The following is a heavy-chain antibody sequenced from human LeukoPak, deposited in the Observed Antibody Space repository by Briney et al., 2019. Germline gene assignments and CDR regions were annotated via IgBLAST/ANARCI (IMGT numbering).Heavy chain of an antibody. Sequence: GASVKVSCKASGYTFTSYGISRVRQAPGQGLEWMGWISAYNGNTNYAQKLQGRVTMTTDTSTSTAYMELRSLRSDDTAVYYCASSVEYSSSSSYYYYGMDVWGQGTTVTVSS. D-gene: IGHD6-6*01. CDR1: GYTFTSYG. CDR3: ASSVEYSSSSSYYYYGMDV. J-gene: IGHJ6*02. CDR2: ISAYNGNT. V-gene: IGHV1-18*01.